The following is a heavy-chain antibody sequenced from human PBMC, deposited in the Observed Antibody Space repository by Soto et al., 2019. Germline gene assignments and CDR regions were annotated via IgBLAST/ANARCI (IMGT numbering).Heavy chain of an antibody. Sequence: SETLSLTCTVSGGSISSSSYYWSWIRQPPGKGLEWIGYIYYSGSTNYNPSLKSRVTISVDTSKNQFSLKLSSVTAADTAVYYCARRGYSYGSNWFDPWGQGTLVTVSS. D-gene: IGHD5-18*01. J-gene: IGHJ5*02. CDR3: ARRGYSYGSNWFDP. CDR1: GGSISSSSYY. V-gene: IGHV4-61*01. CDR2: IYYSGST.